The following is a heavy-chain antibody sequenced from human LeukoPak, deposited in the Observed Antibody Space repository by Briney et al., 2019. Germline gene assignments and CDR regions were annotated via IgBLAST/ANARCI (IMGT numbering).Heavy chain of an antibody. V-gene: IGHV3-74*01. CDR3: ARDYGEGGYYFDY. Sequence: GGSLRLSCAASGFTFSTYWMHWVRQAPGKGLVWLSRISSDGSSINYADSVKGRFTISRDNAKNTLYLQMNSLRAEDTAVYYCARDYGEGGYYFDYWGQGTLVTVSS. CDR2: ISSDGSSI. J-gene: IGHJ4*02. CDR1: GFTFSTYW. D-gene: IGHD4-17*01.